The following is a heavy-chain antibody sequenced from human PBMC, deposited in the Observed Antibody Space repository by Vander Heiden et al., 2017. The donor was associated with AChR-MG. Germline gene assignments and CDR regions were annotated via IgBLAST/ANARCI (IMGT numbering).Heavy chain of an antibody. Sequence: EVQLVESRGGLVQPGRALRLSCPAPRFTFGDYAMGWFRQAPGKGLGWVGFIRSKAYGGTTEYAASVKGRFTISRDDSKSIAYLQMNSLKTEDTAVYYCTRGGWSDYGDVWGAFDIWGQGTMVTVSS. CDR3: TRGGWSDYGDVWGAFDI. CDR1: RFTFGDYA. V-gene: IGHV3-49*03. CDR2: IRSKAYGGTT. D-gene: IGHD4-17*01. J-gene: IGHJ3*02.